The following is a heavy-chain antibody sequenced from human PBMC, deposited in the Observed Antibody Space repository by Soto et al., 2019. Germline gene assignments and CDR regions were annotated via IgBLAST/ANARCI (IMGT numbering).Heavy chain of an antibody. Sequence: GGPMRLSYAASGFNFSSYTMNCVRQAPGKGLEWVSYITSSSSTTYYADSVKGRFTISGDKSKNTLYLQMNSLRVEDTAMYYCVRENYYYGMDVWGQGTAVTVSS. V-gene: IGHV3-48*01. J-gene: IGHJ6*02. CDR1: GFNFSSYT. CDR2: ITSSSSTT. CDR3: VRENYYYGMDV.